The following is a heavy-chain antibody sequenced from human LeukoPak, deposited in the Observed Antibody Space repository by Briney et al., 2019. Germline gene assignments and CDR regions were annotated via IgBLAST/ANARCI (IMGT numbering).Heavy chain of an antibody. V-gene: IGHV3-48*01. D-gene: IGHD2-2*02. CDR3: ARVPLDIVVVPAAIVTPDY. CDR1: GFTFSSYS. Sequence: GGSLRLSCAASGFTFSSYSMNWVRQAPGKGLDWVSYISSSSSTSSTIYYADSVKGRFTISRDNAKNSLYLQMNSLRAEDTAVYYCARVPLDIVVVPAAIVTPDYWGQGTLVTVSS. J-gene: IGHJ4*02. CDR2: ISSSSSTSSTI.